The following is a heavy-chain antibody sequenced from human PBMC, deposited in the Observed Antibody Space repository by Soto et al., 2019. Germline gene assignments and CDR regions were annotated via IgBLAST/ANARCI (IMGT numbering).Heavy chain of an antibody. J-gene: IGHJ4*02. V-gene: IGHV5-10-1*01. CDR1: GYIFAGYW. Sequence: GESLKISCKGSGYIFAGYWLTGGRQNPGKGLEWMGLIDPSDSQTYYSPSFRGHVTISVTKSITTVFLQWSSLRASDTAMYYCARQIYDSDTGPNFQYYFDSWGQGTPVTVSS. CDR3: ARQIYDSDTGPNFQYYFDS. D-gene: IGHD3-22*01. CDR2: IDPSDSQT.